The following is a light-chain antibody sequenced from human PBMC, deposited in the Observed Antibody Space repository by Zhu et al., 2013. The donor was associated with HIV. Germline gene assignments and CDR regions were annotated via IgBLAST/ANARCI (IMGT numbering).Light chain of an antibody. J-gene: IGKJ3*01. CDR3: QQYGSSPST. CDR2: AAS. V-gene: IGKV1-12*02. CDR1: QDVSSW. Sequence: DVQMTQSPSSVPASVGDRVTITCRASQDVSSWLAWYQQKPGKAPDLLIYAASNLKSGVPSRFSGSRSGTDFVLTISSLQPEDFAVYYCQQYGSSPSTFGPGTKVDLK.